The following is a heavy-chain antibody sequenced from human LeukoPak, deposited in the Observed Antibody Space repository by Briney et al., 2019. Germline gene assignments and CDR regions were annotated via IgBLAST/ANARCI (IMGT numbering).Heavy chain of an antibody. CDR2: IHYSGST. V-gene: IGHV4-59*01. CDR1: GGSISNYY. D-gene: IGHD3-10*01. Sequence: SETLSLTCTASGGSISNYYCNWIRQPPGKGLEWIGYIHYSGSTNYNPSLRSRVTISVDTSKNQFSLKLSSVTAADTAVYYCAGGGASGSYLHWFDPWGQGTLVTVSS. J-gene: IGHJ5*02. CDR3: AGGGASGSYLHWFDP.